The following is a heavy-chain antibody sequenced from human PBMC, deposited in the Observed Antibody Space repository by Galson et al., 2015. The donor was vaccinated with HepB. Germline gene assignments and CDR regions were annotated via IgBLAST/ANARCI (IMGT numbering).Heavy chain of an antibody. CDR2: ISYDGSNK. D-gene: IGHD6-13*01. J-gene: IGHJ4*02. V-gene: IGHV3-30*04. CDR1: GFTFSSYA. Sequence: SLRLSCAASGFTFSSYAMHWVRQAPGKGLEWVAVISYDGSNKYYADSVKGRFTISRDNSKNTLYLQMNSLRAEDTAVYYCARGAAADFYFDYWGQGTLVTVSS. CDR3: ARGAAADFYFDY.